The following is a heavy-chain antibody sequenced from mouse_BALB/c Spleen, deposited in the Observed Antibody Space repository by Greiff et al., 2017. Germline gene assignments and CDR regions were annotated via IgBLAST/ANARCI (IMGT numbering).Heavy chain of an antibody. CDR3: ARTTFYYGNYYDAMDY. V-gene: IGHV14-3*02. D-gene: IGHD2-1*01. CDR2: IDPANGNT. Sequence: VQLQQSGAELVKPGASVKLSCTASGFNIKDTYMHWVKQRPEQGLEWIGRIDPANGNTKYDPKFQGKATITADTSSNTAYLPISSLTSEDTAVYYCARTTFYYGNYYDAMDYWGQGTSVTVSS. CDR1: GFNIKDTY. J-gene: IGHJ4*01.